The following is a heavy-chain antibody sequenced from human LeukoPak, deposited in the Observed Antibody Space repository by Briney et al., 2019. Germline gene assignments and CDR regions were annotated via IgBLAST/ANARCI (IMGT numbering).Heavy chain of an antibody. Sequence: PSGTLSLTCTVSGGSISSGSYYWSWIRQPAGKGLEWIGRIYTGGSTNYNPSLKSRVSISVDTSENQFSLKLSSVTAADTAVYFCARGDDILTGYFPEYFQHWGQGTLVTVSS. CDR2: IYTGGST. V-gene: IGHV4-61*02. D-gene: IGHD3-9*01. CDR1: GGSISSGSYY. CDR3: ARGDDILTGYFPEYFQH. J-gene: IGHJ1*01.